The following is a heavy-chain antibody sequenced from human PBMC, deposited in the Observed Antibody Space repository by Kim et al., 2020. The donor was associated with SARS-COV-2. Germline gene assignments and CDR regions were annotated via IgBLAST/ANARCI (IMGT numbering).Heavy chain of an antibody. D-gene: IGHD4-17*01. Sequence: SETLSLTCAVSGGSISSGGYSWSWIRQLPGKGLEWIGYIYHSGSTYYNPSLKSRVTISVDRSKNQFSLKLSSVTAADTAVYYCSVTTRGPDYWGQGTLVTVSS. J-gene: IGHJ4*02. CDR1: GGSISSGGYS. CDR2: IYHSGST. CDR3: SVTTRGPDY. V-gene: IGHV4-30-2*01.